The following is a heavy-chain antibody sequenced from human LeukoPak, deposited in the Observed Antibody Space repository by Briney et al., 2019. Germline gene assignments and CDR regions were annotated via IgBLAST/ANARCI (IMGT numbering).Heavy chain of an antibody. CDR2: IRYDGSNK. CDR3: ARDYGSGSYYKGNFDY. J-gene: IGHJ4*02. Sequence: GGSLRLSCAASGFTFSSYGMHWVRQAPGKGLEWVAFIRYDGSNKYYADSVKGRFTISRDNSKNTLYLQMNSLRAEDTAVYYCARDYGSGSYYKGNFDYWGQGTLVTVSS. CDR1: GFTFSSYG. D-gene: IGHD3-10*01. V-gene: IGHV3-30*02.